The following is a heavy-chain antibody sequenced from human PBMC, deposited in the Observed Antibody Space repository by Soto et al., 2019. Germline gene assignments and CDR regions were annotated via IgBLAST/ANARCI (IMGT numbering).Heavy chain of an antibody. D-gene: IGHD3-10*01. CDR2: ISASGGTT. J-gene: IGHJ4*02. Sequence: EVQLLESGGGLVQPGGSLRLSCAASGFTFTTRAMSWVRQAPGKGLQWVSGISASGGTTYYADSVKGRLTISRDNSTNMLYLLMTSLRDDDTAVYYCTTGTQNFDYWGRGTRVTVSS. CDR1: GFTFTTRA. CDR3: TTGTQNFDY. V-gene: IGHV3-23*01.